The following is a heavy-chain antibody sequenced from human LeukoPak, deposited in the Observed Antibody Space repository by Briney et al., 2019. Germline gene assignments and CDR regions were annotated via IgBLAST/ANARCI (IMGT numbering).Heavy chain of an antibody. V-gene: IGHV3-48*03. CDR2: ISSSGSTI. J-gene: IGHJ3*02. Sequence: GGSLRLSCAASGFTFSSYEMNWVRQAPGKGLEWVSYISSSGSTIYYADSVKGRFTISRDNAKNSLYLQMNSLRAEDTAVYYCARDRGTAMVTFGAFDIWGQGTMVTVSS. D-gene: IGHD5-18*01. CDR1: GFTFSSYE. CDR3: ARDRGTAMVTFGAFDI.